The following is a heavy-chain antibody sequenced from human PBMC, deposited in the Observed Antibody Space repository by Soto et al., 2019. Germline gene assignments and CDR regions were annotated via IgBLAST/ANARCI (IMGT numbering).Heavy chain of an antibody. V-gene: IGHV4-39*01. Sequence: QLQLQESGPGLVKPSETLSLTCTVSGGSISSSSYYWGWIRRPPGKGLEWIGSIYYSGSTYYNPYLKSRVTITVDTSKNQFSLKLSSVTAADTAVYYCARTADSGSYWDNYYGMDVWGQGTTVTVPS. D-gene: IGHD1-26*01. CDR1: GGSISSSSYY. CDR3: ARTADSGSYWDNYYGMDV. J-gene: IGHJ6*02. CDR2: IYYSGST.